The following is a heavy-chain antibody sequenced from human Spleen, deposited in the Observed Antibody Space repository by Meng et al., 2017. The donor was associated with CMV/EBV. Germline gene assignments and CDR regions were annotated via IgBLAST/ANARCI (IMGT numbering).Heavy chain of an antibody. V-gene: IGHV4-34*01. CDR1: GGSFSGYY. J-gene: IGHJ6*02. CDR3: AREAVFGLGYYGSDV. D-gene: IGHD3-3*01. Sequence: SETLSLTCAVYGGSFSGYYWSWIRQPPGKGLEWIGEINHSGSTNYNPSLRSRVSLSVDTSRNHFSLRLSPVTAADTAVYYCAREAVFGLGYYGSDVWGQGTTVTVSS. CDR2: INHSGST.